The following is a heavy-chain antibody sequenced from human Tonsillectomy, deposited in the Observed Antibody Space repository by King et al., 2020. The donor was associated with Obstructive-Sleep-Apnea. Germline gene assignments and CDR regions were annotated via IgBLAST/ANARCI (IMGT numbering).Heavy chain of an antibody. Sequence: VQLQESGPGLVKPSETLSLTCTVSGGSVSGYYWSWIRQPPGKGLEWIGYVYYSGSTNYNPSLKSRVTISVDTSGPQFSLKLTSVTAADTAVYYCARGYYDSSAYGDWCFDLWGRGTLVTVSS. CDR2: VYYSGST. CDR3: ARGYYDSSAYGDWCFDL. D-gene: IGHD3-22*01. CDR1: GGSVSGYY. V-gene: IGHV4-59*02. J-gene: IGHJ2*01.